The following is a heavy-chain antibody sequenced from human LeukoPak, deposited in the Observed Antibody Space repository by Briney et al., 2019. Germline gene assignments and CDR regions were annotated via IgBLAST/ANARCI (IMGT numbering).Heavy chain of an antibody. CDR1: GFTFSSYS. J-gene: IGHJ4*02. CDR3: ARDGELGRALYFDY. Sequence: PGGSLRLSCAASGFTFSSYSMNWVRQAPGKGLDWVSSISSSSSYIYYADSVKGRFTISRDNAKNSLYLQMNSLRAEDTAVYYCARDGELGRALYFDYWGQGTLVTVSS. CDR2: ISSSSSYI. D-gene: IGHD7-27*01. V-gene: IGHV3-21*01.